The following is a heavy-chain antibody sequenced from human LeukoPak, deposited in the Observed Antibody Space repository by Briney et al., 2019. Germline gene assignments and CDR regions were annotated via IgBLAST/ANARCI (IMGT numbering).Heavy chain of an antibody. J-gene: IGHJ4*02. CDR1: GFTFSHYY. CDR3: ARAVSADTAMVYFDY. V-gene: IGHV3-11*01. CDR2: ISNSCSII. Sequence: PGGSLRLSCAASGFTFSHYYMFWIRQAPGKGLEWVSYISNSCSIIYYADSVKGRFTVSRDNAKDSLYLQMNSLRAEDTAVYYCARAVSADTAMVYFDYWGQGTLVTVSS. D-gene: IGHD5-18*01.